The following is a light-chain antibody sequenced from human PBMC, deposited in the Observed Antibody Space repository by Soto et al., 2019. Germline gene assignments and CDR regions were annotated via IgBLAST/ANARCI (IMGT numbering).Light chain of an antibody. J-gene: IGKJ5*01. Sequence: DIQLTQSPSTLSSAVGDSVTITCRASQNIRNLLSWYQQKQGKAPKPLIFDASTFKTGAPSRFGGSGSGAEFNFTITGLQPDDFATYFCQQYYTYSTFGQGTRLDIK. V-gene: IGKV1-5*01. CDR2: DAS. CDR3: QQYYTYST. CDR1: QNIRNL.